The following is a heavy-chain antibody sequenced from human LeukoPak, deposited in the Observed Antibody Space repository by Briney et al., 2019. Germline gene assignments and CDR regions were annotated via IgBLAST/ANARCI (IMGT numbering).Heavy chain of an antibody. J-gene: IGHJ4*02. D-gene: IGHD4-17*01. Sequence: GASVKVSCKASGYTFTHHGISWVRQAPGQGLEWMGGIIPIFGTANYAQKFQGRVTITADESTSTAYMELSSLRSEDTAVYYCAAGYGDPNFDYWGQGTLVTVSS. CDR2: IIPIFGTA. CDR3: AAGYGDPNFDY. V-gene: IGHV1-69*13. CDR1: GYTFTHHG.